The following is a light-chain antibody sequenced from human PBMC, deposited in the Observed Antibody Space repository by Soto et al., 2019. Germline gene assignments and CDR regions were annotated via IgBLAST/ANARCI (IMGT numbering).Light chain of an antibody. CDR3: QQSYGTSRT. V-gene: IGKV1-39*01. CDR1: QSISSH. J-gene: IGKJ2*01. CDR2: GAS. Sequence: DIQMAQSPSSLSASIGDRVTITCQTSQSISSHLNWYQHKPGRAPKLLIFGASTLQFGVPSRFSGSGSGTDFTLTISGLHPEDFATYYCQQSYGTSRTFGQGTRLEVK.